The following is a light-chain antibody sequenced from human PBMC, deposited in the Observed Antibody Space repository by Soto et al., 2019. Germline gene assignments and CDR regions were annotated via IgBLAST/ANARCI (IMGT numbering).Light chain of an antibody. CDR1: QSVGGSS. V-gene: IGKV3D-20*02. J-gene: IGKJ1*01. Sequence: PGERATVSCRASQSVGGSSLAWYQQRPGQAPRLLIYDTSKRATGIPDRFSGSGSGTDFTLTISRLEPEDFAVYYCHQRQSWPRTFGQGTKVDIK. CDR2: DTS. CDR3: HQRQSWPRT.